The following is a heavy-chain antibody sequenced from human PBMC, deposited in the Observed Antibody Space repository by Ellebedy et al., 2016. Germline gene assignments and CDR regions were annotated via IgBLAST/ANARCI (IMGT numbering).Heavy chain of an antibody. J-gene: IGHJ6*03. CDR1: GFTFSDYY. Sequence: GESLKISXAASGFTFSDYYMSWIRQAPGKGLEWVSYISSSGSTIYYADSVKGRFTISRDNAKNSLYLQMNSLRAEDTAVYYCARGEALYYYYYMDVWGKGTTVTVSS. V-gene: IGHV3-11*01. CDR3: ARGEALYYYYYMDV. CDR2: ISSSGSTI.